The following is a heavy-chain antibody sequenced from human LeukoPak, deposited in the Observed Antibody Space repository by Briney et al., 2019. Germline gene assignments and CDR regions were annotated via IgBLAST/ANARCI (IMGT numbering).Heavy chain of an antibody. D-gene: IGHD2-15*01. J-gene: IGHJ4*02. CDR1: NDSINSDNW. V-gene: IGHV4-4*02. CDR2: IYHSGST. CDR3: ARTSLGYCSRGTCYSTGYFDY. Sequence: SETLSLTCAVSNDSINSDNWWSWVRQPPGKGPEWIGEIYHSGSTNYNPSLKSRVTISLDKSKNQFSLNLNSVTAADTAVYYCARTSLGYCSRGTCYSTGYFDYWGQGTLVTVSS.